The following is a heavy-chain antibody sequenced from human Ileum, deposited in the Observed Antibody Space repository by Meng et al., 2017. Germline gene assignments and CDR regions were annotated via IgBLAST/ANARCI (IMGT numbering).Heavy chain of an antibody. D-gene: IGHD3-10*01. Sequence: EHLVGVWGGVVQPGTSLRLSCAASGFTFRSYGMHWVRQAPGKGLEWVAVIWFDGSKTYYADSVKGRFTVSRDNSKNTLYLQMNSLRANDTAVYYCARYRSGSGDYWGPGTLVTVSS. CDR1: GFTFRSYG. CDR2: IWFDGSKT. V-gene: IGHV3-33*01. J-gene: IGHJ4*02. CDR3: ARYRSGSGDY.